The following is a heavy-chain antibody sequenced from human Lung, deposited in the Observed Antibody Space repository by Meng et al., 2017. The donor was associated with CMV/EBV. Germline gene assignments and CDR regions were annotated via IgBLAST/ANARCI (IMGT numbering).Heavy chain of an antibody. CDR1: GFHFSTYW. CDR2: INQDGSQR. J-gene: IGHJ6*02. CDR3: GRDMDV. V-gene: IGHV3-7*01. Sequence: GGSLRLSCAASGFHFSTYWMSWVRQAPGKALEWVANINQDGSQRNYVDSVKGRFTISRDNAKNSMYLQMNSLRVEDTAVYYCGRDMDVWGQGTTVTGSS.